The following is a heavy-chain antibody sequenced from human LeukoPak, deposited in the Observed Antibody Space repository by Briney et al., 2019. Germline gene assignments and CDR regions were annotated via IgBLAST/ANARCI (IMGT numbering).Heavy chain of an antibody. D-gene: IGHD4-17*01. J-gene: IGHJ4*02. V-gene: IGHV4-61*08. Sequence: SETLSLTCTVSGGSVSSGGYYWSWIRQPPGKGLEWIGYIYYSGCTNYNPSLKSRVTISVDTSKNQFSLKLTSVTAADTAVYYCARKDYGDYSFDYWGQGTLVTVSS. CDR3: ARKDYGDYSFDY. CDR1: GGSVSSGGYY. CDR2: IYYSGCT.